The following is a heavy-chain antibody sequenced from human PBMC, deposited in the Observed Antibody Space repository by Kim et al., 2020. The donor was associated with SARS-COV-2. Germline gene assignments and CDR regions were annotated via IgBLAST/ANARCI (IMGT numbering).Heavy chain of an antibody. V-gene: IGHV3-53*01. CDR1: GFTVSSNY. J-gene: IGHJ4*02. CDR3: ARFLYYYDSSGFDY. CDR2: IYSGGST. D-gene: IGHD3-22*01. Sequence: VGSLRLSCAASGFTVSSNYMSWVRQAPGKGLEWVSVIYSGGSTYYADSVKGRFTISRDNSKNTLYLQMNSLRAEDTAVYYCARFLYYYDSSGFDYWGQGTLVTVSS.